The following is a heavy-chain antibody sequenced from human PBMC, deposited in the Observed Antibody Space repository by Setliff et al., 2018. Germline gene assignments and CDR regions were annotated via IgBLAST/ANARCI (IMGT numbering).Heavy chain of an antibody. J-gene: IGHJ4*02. CDR3: ARGRELSISPFDY. D-gene: IGHD3-3*02. CDR2: IIPIFGTV. CDR1: GGTFSSYA. V-gene: IGHV1-69*05. Sequence: SVKVSCKASGGTFSSYAISWVRQAPGQGLEWMGGIIPIFGTVNYAQKFQDRVTITTDESTSTAYMELSSLRSEDTAVYYCARGRELSISPFDYWGQGTLVTVSS.